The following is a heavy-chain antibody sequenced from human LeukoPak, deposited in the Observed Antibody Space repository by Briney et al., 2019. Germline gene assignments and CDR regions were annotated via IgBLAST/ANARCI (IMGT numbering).Heavy chain of an antibody. CDR3: ARSTMGARRTYDY. J-gene: IGHJ4*02. CDR2: MNPNSGST. D-gene: IGHD1-26*01. Sequence: ASVKVSCKASGYTFTSYDINWVRQATGRGLEWMGWMNPNSGSTGYAQKFQGRVTITRNTSISTAYMELSGLRSEDTAVYYCARSTMGARRTYDYWGQGTLVTVSS. V-gene: IGHV1-8*03. CDR1: GYTFTSYD.